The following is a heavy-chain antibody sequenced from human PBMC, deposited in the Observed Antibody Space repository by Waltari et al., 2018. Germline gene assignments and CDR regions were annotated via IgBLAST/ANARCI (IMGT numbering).Heavy chain of an antibody. J-gene: IGHJ5*02. CDR3: SDSSGP. CDR1: GYSFTSYD. V-gene: IGHV1-8*01. CDR2: INPHSGEV. D-gene: IGHD3-22*01. Sequence: VQLVQSGAEVKKPGASVKVSVEASGYSFTSYDVNWVRQATGQGLEWMGWINPHSGEVGYTQRFQGRITMTRNTSINTVYMELSSLTADDTATYYCSDSSGPWGQGTLVTVSS.